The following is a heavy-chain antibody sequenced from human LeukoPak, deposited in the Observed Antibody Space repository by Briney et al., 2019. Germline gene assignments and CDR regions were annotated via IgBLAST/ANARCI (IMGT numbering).Heavy chain of an antibody. CDR2: FDPEDGET. D-gene: IGHD5-12*01. Sequence: GASVKVSCKVSGYTLTELSMHWVRQAPGKGLEWMGGFDPEDGETIYAQKFQGRVTMTRDTSTSTVYMELSSLRSEDTAVYYCARDRDLRHRSGSFDYWGQGTLVTVSS. CDR1: GYTLTELS. J-gene: IGHJ4*02. V-gene: IGHV1-24*01. CDR3: ARDRDLRHRSGSFDY.